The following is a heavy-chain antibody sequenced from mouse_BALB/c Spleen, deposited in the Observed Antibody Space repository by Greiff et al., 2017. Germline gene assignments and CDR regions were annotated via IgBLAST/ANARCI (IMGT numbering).Heavy chain of an antibody. J-gene: IGHJ4*01. CDR2: IWAGGST. D-gene: IGHD1-1*01. V-gene: IGHV2-9*02. CDR1: GFSLTSYG. Sequence: VKLMESGPGLVAPSQSLSITCTVSGFSLTSYGVHWVRQPPGKGLEWLGVIWAGGSTNYNSALMSRLSISKDNSKSQVFLKMNSLQTDDTAMYYCARDQGSRSGPYAMDYWGQGTSVTVSS. CDR3: ARDQGSRSGPYAMDY.